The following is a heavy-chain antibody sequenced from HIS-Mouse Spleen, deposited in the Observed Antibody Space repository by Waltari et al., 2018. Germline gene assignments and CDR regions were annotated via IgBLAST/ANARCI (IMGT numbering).Heavy chain of an antibody. J-gene: IGHJ4*02. V-gene: IGHV4-34*01. CDR3: ARLRITMVRGVDY. Sequence: QVQLQQWGAGLLKPSETLSLTCAVDGGSFSGYYWSWIRQPPGKGLEWIGEINHSGSTNYNPSLKSRVTISVDTSKNQFSLKLSSVTAADTAVYYCARLRITMVRGVDYWGQGTLVTVSS. D-gene: IGHD3-10*01. CDR1: GGSFSGYY. CDR2: INHSGST.